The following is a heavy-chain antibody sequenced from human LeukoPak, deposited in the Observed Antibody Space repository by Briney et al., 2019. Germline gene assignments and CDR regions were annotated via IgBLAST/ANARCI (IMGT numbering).Heavy chain of an antibody. Sequence: GASVKVSCKASGYTFTSYDINWVRQAPGQGLEWMGRMNPNSGNTGYAQKFQGRVTMTRNTSISTAYMELSSLRSEDTAVYYCARGGNSGYDFDYWGQGTLVTVSS. CDR2: MNPNSGNT. D-gene: IGHD5-12*01. CDR1: GYTFTSYD. CDR3: ARGGNSGYDFDY. J-gene: IGHJ4*02. V-gene: IGHV1-8*01.